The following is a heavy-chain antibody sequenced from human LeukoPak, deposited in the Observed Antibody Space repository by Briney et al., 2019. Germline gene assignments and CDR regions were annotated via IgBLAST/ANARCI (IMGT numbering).Heavy chain of an antibody. J-gene: IGHJ6*04. CDR2: ISGSGGST. CDR1: GFTFNTYN. Sequence: GGSLRLSCVASGFTFNTYNMNWVRQAPGKGLEWVSAISGSGGSTYYADSVKGRFTISRDNAKNSLYLQMNSLRAEDTAVYYCAELGITMIGGVWGKGTTVTISS. V-gene: IGHV3-23*01. CDR3: AELGITMIGGV. D-gene: IGHD3-10*02.